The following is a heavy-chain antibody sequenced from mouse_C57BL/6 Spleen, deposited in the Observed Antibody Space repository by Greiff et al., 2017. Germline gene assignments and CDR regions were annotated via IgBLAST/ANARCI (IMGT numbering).Heavy chain of an antibody. CDR3: ARPEGTGYAMDY. CDR1: GFTFSDYG. CDR2: ISSGSSTI. Sequence: EVQLQQSGGGLVKPGGSLKLSCAASGFTFSDYGVHWVRQAPEKGLEWVAYISSGSSTIYYADTVKGRFTISRDNAKNTLFLQMTSLRSEDTAMYYCARPEGTGYAMDYWGQGTSVTVSS. D-gene: IGHD3-3*01. J-gene: IGHJ4*01. V-gene: IGHV5-17*01.